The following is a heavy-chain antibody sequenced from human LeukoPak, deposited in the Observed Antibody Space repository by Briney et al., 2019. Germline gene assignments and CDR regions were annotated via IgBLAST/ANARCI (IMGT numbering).Heavy chain of an antibody. CDR3: ARELSSGYYYGPSYNWFDP. CDR1: GGSISSGGYY. J-gene: IGHJ5*02. CDR2: IYYSGST. Sequence: TSETLSLTCTVSGGSISSGGYYWSWIRQHPGKGLEWIGYIYYSGSTYYNPSLKSRVTISVDTSKNQFSLKLSSVTAADTAVYYCARELSSGYYYGPSYNWFDPWGQGTLVTVSS. D-gene: IGHD3-22*01. V-gene: IGHV4-31*03.